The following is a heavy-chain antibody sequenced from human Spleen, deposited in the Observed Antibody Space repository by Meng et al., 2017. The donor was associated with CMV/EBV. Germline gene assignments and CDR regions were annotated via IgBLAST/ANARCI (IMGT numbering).Heavy chain of an antibody. CDR3: TTQIAAAGTGFDY. J-gene: IGHJ4*02. CDR1: GFTFSGSA. CDR2: IRSKANSYAT. V-gene: IGHV3-73*01. D-gene: IGHD6-13*01. Sequence: GGSLRLSCAASGFTFSGSAMHWVRQASGKGLEWVGRIRSKANSYATAYAASVKGRFTISRDDSKNTLYLQMNSLKTEDTAVYYCTTQIAAAGTGFDYWGQGTLVTVSS.